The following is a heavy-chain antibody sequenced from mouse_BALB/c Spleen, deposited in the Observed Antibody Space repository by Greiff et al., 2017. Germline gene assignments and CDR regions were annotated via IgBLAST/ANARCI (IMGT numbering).Heavy chain of an antibody. CDR3: ARYNYRYSPYYYAMDY. D-gene: IGHD2-14*01. J-gene: IGHJ4*01. CDR2: ISYSGST. Sequence: EVKLMESGPSLVKPSQTLSLTCSVTGDSITSGYWNWIRKFPGNKLEYMGYISYSGSTYYNPSLKSRISITRDTSKNQYYLQLNSVTTEDTATYYCARYNYRYSPYYYAMDYWGQGTSVTVSS. V-gene: IGHV3-8*02. CDR1: GDSITSGY.